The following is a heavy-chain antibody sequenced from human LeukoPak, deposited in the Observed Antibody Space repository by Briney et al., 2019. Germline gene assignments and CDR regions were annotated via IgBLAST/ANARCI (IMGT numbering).Heavy chain of an antibody. CDR2: IRYDGSNK. V-gene: IGHV3-30*02. Sequence: AGSLRLSCAASGFTFSSYGMHWVRQAPGKGLEWVAFIRYDGSNKYYADYVQGRFTISRDNSKNTLYLELNSLRAEDTAVYYCAKDIPLMSTILVVGTWFDPWGEGTVVTVSS. CDR3: AKDIPLMSTILVVGTWFDP. D-gene: IGHD2-15*01. CDR1: GFTFSSYG. J-gene: IGHJ5*02.